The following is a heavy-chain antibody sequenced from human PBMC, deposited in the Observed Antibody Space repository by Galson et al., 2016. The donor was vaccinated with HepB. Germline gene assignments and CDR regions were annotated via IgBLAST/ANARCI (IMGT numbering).Heavy chain of an antibody. J-gene: IGHJ4*02. V-gene: IGHV1-69*13. CDR1: DYTFTSYG. D-gene: IGHD3-9*01. CDR3: AKSANRYFDWLLPTHGFDN. CDR2: IIPMFGTT. Sequence: SVKVSCKAFDYTFTSYGITWVRQAPGQGLEWMGGIIPMFGTTNYAQKFQGRVALTADESTTTAYMELSSLRSEDTAVYYCAKSANRYFDWLLPTHGFDNWGQGTLVTVSS.